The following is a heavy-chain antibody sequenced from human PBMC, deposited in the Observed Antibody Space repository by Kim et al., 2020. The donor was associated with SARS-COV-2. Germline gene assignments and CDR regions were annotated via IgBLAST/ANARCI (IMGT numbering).Heavy chain of an antibody. D-gene: IGHD2-15*01. CDR3: IKGWWGWIEDH. J-gene: IGHJ4*02. CDR2: IAGSGGTT. CDR1: GFTFTGYA. Sequence: GGSLRLSCTTSGFTFTGYAMSWVRQAPGKGLEWVSSIAGSGGTTYYVDSVEGRFTISRDNSKNTLYLQMNTLRADDTAIYYCIKGWWGWIEDHWGPGTRV. V-gene: IGHV3-23*01.